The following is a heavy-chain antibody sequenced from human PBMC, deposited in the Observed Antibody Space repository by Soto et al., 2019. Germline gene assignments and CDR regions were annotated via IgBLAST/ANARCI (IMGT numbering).Heavy chain of an antibody. Sequence: APTPRNQKQPLAMNCTFRWFSHNNNGMGVGWIRQPPGKALEWLALIYWNDDKRYSPSLKSRLTITKDTSKNQVVLTMTNMDPVDTATYYCAHSLHRIYFDYWGQGTLVTLSS. D-gene: IGHD2-15*01. J-gene: IGHJ4*02. CDR2: IYWNDDK. V-gene: IGHV2-5*01. CDR1: WFSHNNNGMG. CDR3: AHSLHRIYFDY.